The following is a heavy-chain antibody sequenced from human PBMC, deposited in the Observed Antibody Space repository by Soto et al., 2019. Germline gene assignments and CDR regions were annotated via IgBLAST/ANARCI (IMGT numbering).Heavy chain of an antibody. CDR1: GFTFSSFG. V-gene: IGHV3-30*18. J-gene: IGHJ4*02. CDR3: AKGNWG. Sequence: QVQLVESGGGVVQSGKSLRLSCVTTGFTFSSFGMHWVRQVPGKGLEWVAIISNAGRKEYYADSVRGRFTIARDDFKNTRYPQTNSLRPEHTAVYNCAKGNWGCGQGTQVTVSS. CDR2: ISNAGRKE. D-gene: IGHD3-16*01.